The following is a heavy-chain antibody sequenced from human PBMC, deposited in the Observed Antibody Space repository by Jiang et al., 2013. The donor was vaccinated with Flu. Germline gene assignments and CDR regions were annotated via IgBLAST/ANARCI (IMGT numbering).Heavy chain of an antibody. CDR1: GFTFSSYA. J-gene: IGHJ4*02. D-gene: IGHD3-22*01. CDR2: ISSNGGST. V-gene: IGHV3-64D*06. CDR3: VKGGYYSKYYFDY. Sequence: GLVQPGGSLRLSCSASGFTFSSYAMHWVRQAPGKGLEYVSAISSNGGSTYYADSVKGRFTISRDNSKNTLYLQMSSLRAEDTAVYYCVKGGYYSKYYFDYWGQGTLVTVSS.